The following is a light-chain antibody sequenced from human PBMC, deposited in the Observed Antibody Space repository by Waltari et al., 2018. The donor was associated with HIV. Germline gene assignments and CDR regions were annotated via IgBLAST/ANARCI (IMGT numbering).Light chain of an antibody. Sequence: AIRMTPSPSSFSASTGDRVTITCRASQDIASYLAWYQQKPGKAPKLLIYAASTLQTGVPSRFSGSGSGTDFTLTISCLQSEDFATYYCQQYYTFPYTFGQGTKLEIK. V-gene: IGKV1-8*01. CDR3: QQYYTFPYT. CDR1: QDIASY. CDR2: AAS. J-gene: IGKJ2*01.